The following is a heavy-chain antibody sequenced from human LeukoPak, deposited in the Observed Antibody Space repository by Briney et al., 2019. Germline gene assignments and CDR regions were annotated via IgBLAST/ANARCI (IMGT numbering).Heavy chain of an antibody. CDR2: IATGFDT. Sequence: PGGSLTLSCAASGFTFSTHAMTWVRQAPGKGLEWVSSIATGFDTYSADSVKGRFAISRDNSKTTLDQQMNNLRAGDTALYYSARFPGFGSGTYRLDYWGQGTLVTVSS. CDR3: ARFPGFGSGTYRLDY. J-gene: IGHJ4*02. D-gene: IGHD3-10*01. V-gene: IGHV3-23*01. CDR1: GFTFSTHA.